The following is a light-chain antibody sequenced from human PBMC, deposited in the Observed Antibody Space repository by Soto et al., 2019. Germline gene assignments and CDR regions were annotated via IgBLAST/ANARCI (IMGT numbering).Light chain of an antibody. Sequence: DIQMTQSPSSLSASVGDRVTITCRASQGISSFLAWFQQKLGKAPKSLIYLASTLQSGVPSTFSRSGSGKHFTLSLSSLQPEDFGTYYCQQYSSYPYTFGQGTKLEI. CDR3: QQYSSYPYT. J-gene: IGKJ2*01. V-gene: IGKV1-16*01. CDR1: QGISSF. CDR2: LAS.